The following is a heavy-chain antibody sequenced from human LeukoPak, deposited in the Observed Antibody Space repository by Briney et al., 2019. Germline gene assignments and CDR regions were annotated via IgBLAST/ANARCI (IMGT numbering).Heavy chain of an antibody. V-gene: IGHV6-1*01. CDR3: ARYRIGSVRYGDV. D-gene: IGHD3-9*01. CDR2: TYYRSQWNN. CDR1: GDSVSNNNAD. J-gene: IGHJ6*02. Sequence: SQTLSLTCVISGDSVSNNNADWNWIRQSPSRGLEWLGRTYYRSQWNNEYAVSVRSRIIINPDTSKNQFSLQLNSVTPEDTAVYFCARYRIGSVRYGDVSGQGTTVTVSS.